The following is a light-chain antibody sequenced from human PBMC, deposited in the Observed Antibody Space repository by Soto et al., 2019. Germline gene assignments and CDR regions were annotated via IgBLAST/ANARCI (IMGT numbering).Light chain of an antibody. CDR1: QDIYAL. CDR2: TAS. CDR3: LQAGAFPLT. Sequence: DLQMTQSPSSVSASIGDRVTITCRASQDIYALLAWYQQKPGKAPKLLIHTASNLQSGVPSRFSGSGSGTDFTLTLSSLQPEDFATYYCLQAGAFPLTLGQGTNVEIK. V-gene: IGKV1-12*01. J-gene: IGKJ1*01.